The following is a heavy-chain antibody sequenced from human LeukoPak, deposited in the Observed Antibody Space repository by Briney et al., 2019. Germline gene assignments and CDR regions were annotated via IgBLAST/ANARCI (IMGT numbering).Heavy chain of an antibody. CDR3: ARVGDPWEDAFDI. V-gene: IGHV4-34*01. CDR1: GGSFSGYY. D-gene: IGHD2-21*02. J-gene: IGHJ3*02. Sequence: SETLSLTCAVYGGSFSGYYWSWIRQPPGKGLEWIGEINHSGGTNYNPSLKSRVIISLDTSKNQFSLRLSSVTAADTAVYYCARVGDPWEDAFDIWGQGTMVTVSS. CDR2: INHSGGT.